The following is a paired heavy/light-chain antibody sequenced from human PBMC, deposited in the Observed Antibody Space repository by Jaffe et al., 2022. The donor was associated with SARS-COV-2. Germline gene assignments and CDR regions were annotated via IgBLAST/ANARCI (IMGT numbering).Light chain of an antibody. CDR1: STDFRNYDY. J-gene: IGLJ3*02. CDR3: SSYSSTSLEV. V-gene: IGLV2-14*01. CDR2: EVS. Sequence: QSALTQPASVSGSPGQSITISCTGISTDFRNYDYVSWYQQHPGKAPKLMIYEVSNRPSGVSSRFFGSKSGNTASLTISGLQAEDEADYYCSSYSSTSLEVFGGGTRLTVL.
Heavy chain of an antibody. Sequence: QVQLVESGGGVVQPGGSLRLSCAASGFTFSTYGMHWVRQAPGRGLEWVALISYDGRKTYCADSVKGRFTISRDISKNTLYLQMNSLRAEDTAVYYCAKDGQQWLTRGVYYFENWGQGTLVTVSS. CDR3: AKDGQQWLTRGVYYFEN. CDR2: ISYDGRKT. CDR1: GFTFSTYG. D-gene: IGHD6-19*01. J-gene: IGHJ4*02. V-gene: IGHV3-30*18.